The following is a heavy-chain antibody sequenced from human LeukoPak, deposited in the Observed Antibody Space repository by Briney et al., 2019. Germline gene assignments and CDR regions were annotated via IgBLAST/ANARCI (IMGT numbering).Heavy chain of an antibody. V-gene: IGHV4-4*02. CDR2: IYHSGST. CDR3: ARPGRGGAFDI. D-gene: IGHD1-1*01. J-gene: IGHJ3*02. Sequence: SGTLSLTCAVSGGSISSGNWWSWVRQPPGKGLEWIGEIYHSGSTNYNPSLKSRVTISVDKSRNQISLKLTSVTAADTAVYYCARPGRGGAFDIWGQGTMVAVSS. CDR1: GGSISSGNW.